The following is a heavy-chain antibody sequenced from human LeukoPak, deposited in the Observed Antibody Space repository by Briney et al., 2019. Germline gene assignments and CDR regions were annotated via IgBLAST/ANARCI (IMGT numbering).Heavy chain of an antibody. D-gene: IGHD4-17*01. V-gene: IGHV3-30*18. CDR3: AKVWGDGDPI. Sequence: GGSLRLSCAASGFTFSSYGMHWVRQAPGKGLEWVAVISYDGSNKYYADSVKGRFTISRDNSKNTLYLQMNSLRAEDTAAYYCAKVWGDGDPIWGQGTLVTVSS. J-gene: IGHJ4*02. CDR1: GFTFSSYG. CDR2: ISYDGSNK.